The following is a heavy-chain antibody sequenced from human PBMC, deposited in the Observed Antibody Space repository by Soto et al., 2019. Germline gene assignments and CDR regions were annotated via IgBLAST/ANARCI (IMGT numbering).Heavy chain of an antibody. V-gene: IGHV3-9*01. D-gene: IGHD6-13*01. CDR3: ANGVYSSSWYWPAQH. Sequence: EVQLVESGGGLVQPGRSLRLSCAASGFTFDDYAMHWVRQAPGKGLEWVSGISWNSGSIGYADSVKGRFTISRDNAKNSLYLQMISLSAEDTALYSCANGVYSSSWYWPAQHWGQGTLVTVSS. CDR2: ISWNSGSI. J-gene: IGHJ1*01. CDR1: GFTFDDYA.